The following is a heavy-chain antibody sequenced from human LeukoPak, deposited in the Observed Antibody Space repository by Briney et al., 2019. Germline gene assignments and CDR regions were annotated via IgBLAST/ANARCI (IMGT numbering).Heavy chain of an antibody. CDR1: GGSISSYY. D-gene: IGHD3-10*01. J-gene: IGHJ4*02. CDR3: ARTSGSYLDIFDY. Sequence: SETLSLTCTVSGGSISSYYWSWIRQPPGKGLEWIGYIYYSGSTNYNPSLKSRVTISVDTSKNQFSLKLSSVTAADTAVYYCARTSGSYLDIFDYWGQGTLVTVSP. CDR2: IYYSGST. V-gene: IGHV4-59*01.